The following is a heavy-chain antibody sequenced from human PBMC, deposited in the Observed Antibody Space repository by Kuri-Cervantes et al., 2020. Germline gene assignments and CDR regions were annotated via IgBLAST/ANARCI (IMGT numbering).Heavy chain of an antibody. Sequence: ASVKVSCKASGYTFTSYAMNWVRQAPGKGLEWMGGFDPEDGETIYAQKFQGRVTMTEDTSTDTAYMELSSLRSEDTAVYYCATETYYDSSGYWGQGTLVTVSS. V-gene: IGHV1-24*01. D-gene: IGHD3-22*01. CDR2: FDPEDGET. J-gene: IGHJ4*02. CDR3: ATETYYDSSGY. CDR1: GYTFTSYA.